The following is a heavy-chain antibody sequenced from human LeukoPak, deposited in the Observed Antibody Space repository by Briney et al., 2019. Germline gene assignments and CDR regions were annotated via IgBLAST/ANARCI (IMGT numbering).Heavy chain of an antibody. CDR3: ALASDYYDSSGYYLEI. CDR1: GESITELG. Sequence: ASVKVSCEVSGESITELGMHWVRQSPGKGLEWMGGLVPENYQTIYAQDFQGRVTMTEDTSTDTAYMELSSLRSEDTAIYYCALASDYYDSSGYYLEIWGQGTLVTVSA. J-gene: IGHJ3*02. CDR2: LVPENYQT. V-gene: IGHV1-24*01. D-gene: IGHD3-22*01.